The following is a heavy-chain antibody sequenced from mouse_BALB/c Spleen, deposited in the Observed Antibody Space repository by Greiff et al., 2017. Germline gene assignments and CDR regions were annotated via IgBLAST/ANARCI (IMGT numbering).Heavy chain of an antibody. D-gene: IGHD2-4*01. CDR3: ARGSVITDAMDY. J-gene: IGHJ4*01. CDR2: ISDGGSYT. V-gene: IGHV5-4*02. CDR1: GFTFSDYY. Sequence: EVQGVESGGGLVKPGGSLKLSCAASGFTFSDYYMYWVRQTPEKRLEWVATISDGGSYTYYPDSVKGRFTISRDNAKNNLYLQMSSLKSEDTAMYYCARGSVITDAMDYWGQGTSVTVSS.